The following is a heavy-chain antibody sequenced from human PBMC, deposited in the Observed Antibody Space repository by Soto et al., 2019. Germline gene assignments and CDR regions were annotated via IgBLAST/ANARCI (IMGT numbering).Heavy chain of an antibody. D-gene: IGHD6-13*01. CDR1: GGTFSSYA. CDR2: IIPIFGTA. V-gene: IGHV1-69*01. J-gene: IGHJ4*02. CDR3: ARTIAAAGQSRRYYFDY. Sequence: QVQLVQSGAEVKKPGSSVKVSCKASGGTFSSYAISWVRQAPGQGLEWMGGIIPIFGTANYAQKFQGRVTITADESTSKAYMELSSLRSEDTAVYYCARTIAAAGQSRRYYFDYWGQGTLVTVSS.